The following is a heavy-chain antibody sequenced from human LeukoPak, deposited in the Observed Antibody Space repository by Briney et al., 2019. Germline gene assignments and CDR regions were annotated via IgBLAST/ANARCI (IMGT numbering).Heavy chain of an antibody. CDR1: GFTFSDYY. V-gene: IGHV3-11*01. D-gene: IGHD2-8*01. J-gene: IGHJ6*02. CDR2: ISSSGSTI. Sequence: GGSLRLSCAASGFTFSDYYMSWIRQAPGKGLEWVSYISSSGSTIYYADSVKGRFTISRDNAKNSLYPQMNSLRAEDTAVYYCARTPVSDYYYYGMDVWGQGTTVTVSS. CDR3: ARTPVSDYYYYGMDV.